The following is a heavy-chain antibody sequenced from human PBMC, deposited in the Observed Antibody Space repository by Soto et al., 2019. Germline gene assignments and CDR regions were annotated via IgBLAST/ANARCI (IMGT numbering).Heavy chain of an antibody. Sequence: VNPTETLTPTRTVSGFSLTTGKMGVSWIRQPPGKALEWLAHIFPDNERSYSTSLQGRLTISKDTSGSQVVLSMTNVDPVDTATYYCARMNVDSYQFYYAMDVWGQGTKV. CDR3: ARMNVDSYQFYYAMDV. V-gene: IGHV2-26*01. CDR1: GFSLTTGKMG. J-gene: IGHJ6*02. CDR2: IFPDNER. D-gene: IGHD4-17*01.